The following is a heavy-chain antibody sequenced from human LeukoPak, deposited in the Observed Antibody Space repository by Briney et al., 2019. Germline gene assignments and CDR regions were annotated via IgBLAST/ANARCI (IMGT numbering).Heavy chain of an antibody. D-gene: IGHD4-11*01. CDR1: GFTFSDYY. CDR2: ITSSSSHI. CDR3: ARVMMGATVTTFHYYCMDV. Sequence: GGSLRLSCAASGFTFSDYYMTWIRQAPGQGLERVASITSSSSHIYYADSVKGRFTISRDNAKNEVYLQMNSLRAEDTAIYYCARVMMGATVTTFHYYCMDVWGVGTTVTVSS. V-gene: IGHV3-11*06. J-gene: IGHJ6*03.